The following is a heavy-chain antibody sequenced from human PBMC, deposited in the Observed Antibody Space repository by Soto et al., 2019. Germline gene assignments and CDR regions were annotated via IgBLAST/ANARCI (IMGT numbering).Heavy chain of an antibody. CDR3: ARVLAARRNWFDP. V-gene: IGHV3-11*01. Sequence: GGSLRLSCAASGFTLSDYYMTWIRQAPGKGLEWLSYMISRGGAIYSADSVKGRSTISRDNARNSPYLQMNRLRAEDTAVYYCARVLAARRNWFDPWGQGTLVTVSS. CDR1: GFTLSDYY. J-gene: IGHJ5*02. D-gene: IGHD6-6*01. CDR2: MISRGGAI.